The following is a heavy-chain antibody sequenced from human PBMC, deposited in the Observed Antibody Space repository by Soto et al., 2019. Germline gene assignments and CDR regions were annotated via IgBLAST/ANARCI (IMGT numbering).Heavy chain of an antibody. CDR3: ARGVAPYYFDY. D-gene: IGHD2-15*01. Sequence: ASVKVSCKASVYTFTSFGISWVRQAPGQGLEWMGWISAYNGNTKYAQKFQGRVTITRDTSAGTAYMELSSLRSEDTAVYYCARGVAPYYFDYWGQGTLVTVSS. CDR2: ISAYNGNT. V-gene: IGHV1-18*01. J-gene: IGHJ4*02. CDR1: VYTFTSFG.